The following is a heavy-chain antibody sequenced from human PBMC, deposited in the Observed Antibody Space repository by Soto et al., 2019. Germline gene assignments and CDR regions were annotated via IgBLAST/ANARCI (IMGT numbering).Heavy chain of an antibody. CDR1: GFTFSSYA. CDR3: AKDLSSTCYDFWSGLNYGMDV. D-gene: IGHD3-3*01. CDR2: ISGSGGST. Sequence: TGGSLRLSCAASGFTFSSYAMSWVRQAPGKGLEWVSGISGSGGSTYYADSVKGRFTISRDNSKNTLYLQMNSLRAEDTAVYYCAKDLSSTCYDFWSGLNYGMDVWGQGTTVTVSS. J-gene: IGHJ6*02. V-gene: IGHV3-23*01.